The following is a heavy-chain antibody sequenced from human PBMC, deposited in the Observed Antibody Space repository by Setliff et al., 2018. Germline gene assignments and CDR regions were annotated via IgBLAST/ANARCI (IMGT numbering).Heavy chain of an antibody. Sequence: ASVKVSCKASGYIFTDYGVSWVRQAPGQRPEWMGWISPYNGKTRSIERFQGRLTLTIDTSTNTVFMELRNLRPDDTAIYYCARDGGGYCATTSCFHFDYWGQGTQVTVS. CDR1: GYIFTDYG. D-gene: IGHD2-15*01. CDR3: ARDGGGYCATTSCFHFDY. V-gene: IGHV1-18*01. CDR2: ISPYNGKT. J-gene: IGHJ4*02.